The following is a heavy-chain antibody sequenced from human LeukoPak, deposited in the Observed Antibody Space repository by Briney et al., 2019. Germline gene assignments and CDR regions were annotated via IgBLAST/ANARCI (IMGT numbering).Heavy chain of an antibody. CDR3: ARDHYRRNDY. CDR2: ISSSSSPI. J-gene: IGHJ4*02. D-gene: IGHD1-26*01. V-gene: IGHV3-48*02. Sequence: PGGSLRLSCAASGFAFNTYSMNWVRQAPGKGLEWLSYISSSSSPIYYADSVKGRFTISRDNAKNSLYLQMNSLRDEGTAVYYCARDHYRRNDYWGQGTLVTVSS. CDR1: GFAFNTYS.